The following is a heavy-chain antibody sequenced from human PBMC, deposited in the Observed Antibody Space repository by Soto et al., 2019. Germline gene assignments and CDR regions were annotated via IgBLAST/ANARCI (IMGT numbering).Heavy chain of an antibody. CDR3: AKWHTYYYDSRGFSGFDC. CDR2: MSGGGETT. CDR1: GFIFSDYA. Sequence: VQLVESGGGVVQPGRSLRLSCAASGFIFSDYAMHWVRQAPGKGLEWVSAMSGGGETTYYADSVKGRFTISRDNSRNTLYLQMNSLRAEDTAAYYCAKWHTYYYDSRGFSGFDCWGRGTLVTVSS. D-gene: IGHD3-22*01. J-gene: IGHJ4*02. V-gene: IGHV3-23*04.